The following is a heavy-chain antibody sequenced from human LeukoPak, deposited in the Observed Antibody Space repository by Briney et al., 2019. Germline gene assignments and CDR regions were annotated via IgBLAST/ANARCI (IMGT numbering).Heavy chain of an antibody. V-gene: IGHV2-5*02. CDR2: IYWDDGR. D-gene: IGHD2-2*01. CDR1: GFSLITGGVA. J-gene: IGHJ3*01. Sequence: SGPTLVKPTQTLTLTCTFSGFSLITGGVAVGWIRQPPGKALEWLAVIYWDDGRRYSPSLKNRLTITKDTSKNQVVLTMTNVDLVDTATYYCASKGDKVTSDGFDFWGQGTMVIVSS. CDR3: ASKGDKVTSDGFDF.